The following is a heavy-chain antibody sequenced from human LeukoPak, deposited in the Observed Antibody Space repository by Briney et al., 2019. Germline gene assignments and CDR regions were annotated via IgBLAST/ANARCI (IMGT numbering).Heavy chain of an antibody. V-gene: IGHV4-4*07. CDR3: ARLSRAAREIDY. CDR2: IYTSGST. D-gene: IGHD2-15*01. J-gene: IGHJ4*02. Sequence: SETLSLTCTVSGGSISSYYWSWIRQPAGKGLEWIGRIYTSGSTNYNPSLKSRVTMSVDTSKTQFSLKLSSVTAAETAVYYCARLSRAAREIDYWGQGTLVTVSS. CDR1: GGSISSYY.